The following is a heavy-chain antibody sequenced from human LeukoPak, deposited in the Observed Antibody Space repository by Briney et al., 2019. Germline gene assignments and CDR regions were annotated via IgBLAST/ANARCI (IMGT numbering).Heavy chain of an antibody. J-gene: IGHJ3*02. CDR1: GGSISSGGYS. CDR3: ARGGFDRLLYRPRDAFDI. D-gene: IGHD3-9*01. Sequence: SQTLSLTCAVSGGSISSGGYSWSWIRQPPGKGLEWIGYIYHSGSTYYNPSLKSRVTISVDRSKNQFSLKLSSVTAADTAVYYCARGGFDRLLYRPRDAFDIWGQGTMVTVSS. CDR2: IYHSGST. V-gene: IGHV4-30-2*01.